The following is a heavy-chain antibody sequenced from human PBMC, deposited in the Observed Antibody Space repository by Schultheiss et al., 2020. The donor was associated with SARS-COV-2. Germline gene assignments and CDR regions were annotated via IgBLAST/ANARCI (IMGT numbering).Heavy chain of an antibody. CDR1: GGSVSSGSYY. J-gene: IGHJ5*02. D-gene: IGHD4-17*01. CDR2: IYYSGST. Sequence: SETLSLTCTVSGGSVSSGSYYWSWIRQPPGKGLEWIGYIYYSGSTNYNPSLKSRVTISVDTSKNQFSLKLSSVTAADTAVYYCARALDYGDNWGWFDPWGQGTLVTVSS. CDR3: ARALDYGDNWGWFDP. V-gene: IGHV4-61*01.